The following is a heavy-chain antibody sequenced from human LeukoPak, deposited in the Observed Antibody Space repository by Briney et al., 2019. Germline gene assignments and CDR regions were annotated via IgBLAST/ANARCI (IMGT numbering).Heavy chain of an antibody. V-gene: IGHV3-11*04. Sequence: GSLRLSCAASGFTFSDYYMGWIRQAPGKGLEWVSYISSSGSTIYYADSVKGRFTISRDNAKNSLYLQMSSLRAEDTAVYYCATPVDTAMVTPFDYWGQGTLVTVSS. J-gene: IGHJ4*02. D-gene: IGHD5-18*01. CDR3: ATPVDTAMVTPFDY. CDR1: GFTFSDYY. CDR2: ISSSGSTI.